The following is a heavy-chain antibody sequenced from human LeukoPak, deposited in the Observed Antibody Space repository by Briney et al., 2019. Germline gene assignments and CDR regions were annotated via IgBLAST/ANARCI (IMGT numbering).Heavy chain of an antibody. CDR1: GGSFSGYY. CDR2: INHSGST. D-gene: IGHD2-15*01. CDR3: ARGRGSYCSGGSCYLTYYYYYMDV. Sequence: TSETLSLTCAVYGGSFSGYYWSWIRQPPGKGLEWIGEINHSGSTNYNPSLKSRVTISVDTSKNQFSLKLSSVTAADTAVYYCARGRGSYCSGGSCYLTYYYYYMDVWGKGTTVTVSS. V-gene: IGHV4-34*01. J-gene: IGHJ6*03.